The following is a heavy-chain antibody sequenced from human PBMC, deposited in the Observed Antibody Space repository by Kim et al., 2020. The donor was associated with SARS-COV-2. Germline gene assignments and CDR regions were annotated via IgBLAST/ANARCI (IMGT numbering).Heavy chain of an antibody. Sequence: SETLSLTCAVYGGSFSGYYWSWIRQPPGKGLEWIGEINHSGSTNYNPSLKSRVTISVDTSKNQFSLKLSSVTAADTAVYYCARGRRSRDAFDIWGQGTM. J-gene: IGHJ3*02. CDR3: ARGRRSRDAFDI. V-gene: IGHV4-34*01. CDR2: INHSGST. CDR1: GGSFSGYY.